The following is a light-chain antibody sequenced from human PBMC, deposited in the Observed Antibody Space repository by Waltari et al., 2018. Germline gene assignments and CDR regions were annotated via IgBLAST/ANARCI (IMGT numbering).Light chain of an antibody. CDR3: QTGGHGTWV. V-gene: IGLV4-69*01. J-gene: IGLJ3*02. CDR1: SGHSSNV. CDR2: VNSVGSQ. Sequence: QLVLTQSPSASASLGASVKLTCTLSSGHSSNVIAWLQQQPEKGPRDLMKVNSVGSQNKGDEIPDRFSGSSSGAERYLTISILQSEDEADYYCQTGGHGTWVFGGGTKLTVL.